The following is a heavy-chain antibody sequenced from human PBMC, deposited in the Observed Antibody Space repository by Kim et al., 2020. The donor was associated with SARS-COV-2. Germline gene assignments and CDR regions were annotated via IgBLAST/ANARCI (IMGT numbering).Heavy chain of an antibody. CDR1: GGSISSYY. V-gene: IGHV4-59*08. J-gene: IGHJ6*02. D-gene: IGHD4-17*01. CDR2: IYYSGNT. Sequence: SETMSLTCTVSGGSISSYYWSWIRQPPGKGLEWIGYIYYSGNTNYNPSLKSRVTISVYTSKNQFSLKLSSVTAADTAVYYCERQEATVTRGMDVWGQGTTVTVSS. CDR3: ERQEATVTRGMDV.